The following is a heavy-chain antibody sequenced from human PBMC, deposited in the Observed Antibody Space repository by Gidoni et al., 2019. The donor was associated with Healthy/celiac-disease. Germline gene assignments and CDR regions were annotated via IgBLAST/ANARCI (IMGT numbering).Heavy chain of an antibody. V-gene: IGHV4-31*03. J-gene: IGHJ4*02. D-gene: IGHD1-26*01. CDR3: ARTSDKVGATYYFDY. CDR1: VGSIRSGGYY. CDR2: SYYSGST. Sequence: QVQLQESGPGLVTPSQPLSITCTVSVGSIRSGGYYWSWIRQHPGKGQEWIGYSYYSGSTYYNPSLKSRVTISVDTSKNQFSLKLSSVTAADTAVYYCARTSDKVGATYYFDYWGQGTLVTVSS.